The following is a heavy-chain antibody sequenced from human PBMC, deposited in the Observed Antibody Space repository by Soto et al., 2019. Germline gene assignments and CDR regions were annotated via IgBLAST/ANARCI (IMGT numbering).Heavy chain of an antibody. D-gene: IGHD4-4*01. J-gene: IGHJ6*03. CDR2: ISYDGSNK. Sequence: GGSLRLSCAASGFTFSSYGMHWVRQAPGKGLEWVAVISYDGSNKYYADSVKGRFTISRDNSKNTLYLQMNSLRAEDTAVYYCAKDWGYSNYDPYYYYYMDVWGKGTTVTVSS. V-gene: IGHV3-30*18. CDR1: GFTFSSYG. CDR3: AKDWGYSNYDPYYYYYMDV.